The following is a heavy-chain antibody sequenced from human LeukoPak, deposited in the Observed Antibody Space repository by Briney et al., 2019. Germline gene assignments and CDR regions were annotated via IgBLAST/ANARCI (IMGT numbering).Heavy chain of an antibody. CDR1: GYTFTSYA. CDR3: ARDSAYYYGSGVFDY. Sequence: ASVKVSCKASGYTFTSYAMHWVRQAPGQRLEWMGWINAGNGNTKYSQEFQGRVTITRDTSASTAYMELSSLRSEDMAVYYCARDSAYYYGSGVFDYWGQGTLVTVSS. D-gene: IGHD3-10*01. V-gene: IGHV1-3*03. CDR2: INAGNGNT. J-gene: IGHJ4*02.